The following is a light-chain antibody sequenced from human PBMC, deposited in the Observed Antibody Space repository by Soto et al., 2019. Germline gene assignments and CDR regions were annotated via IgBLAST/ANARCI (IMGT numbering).Light chain of an antibody. CDR1: SSDVGGYNS. J-gene: IGLJ1*01. CDR3: SSYTKSNTLV. Sequence: QSVLTQPASVSGSPGQSITISCTGTSSDVGGYNSVSWYQQHPGKAPKRMIYDITNRPSGVSDRFSGSQSGNTASLTLSGLQAEDEPDYYCSSYTKSNTLVFGAGTKVTVL. V-gene: IGLV2-14*01. CDR2: DIT.